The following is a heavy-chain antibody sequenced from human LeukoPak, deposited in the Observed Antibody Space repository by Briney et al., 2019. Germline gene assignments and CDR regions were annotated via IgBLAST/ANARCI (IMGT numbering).Heavy chain of an antibody. V-gene: IGHV1-18*01. J-gene: IGHJ4*02. Sequence: ASVKVSCKASGYTFITYGITWVRQAPGQGLEWMGWISPYNGNTNYAQNFQGRVTITTDTSATTVYMELRSLRSDDTAVYYCARGQPKFGELFAPLDNWGQGTLVTVSS. CDR2: ISPYNGNT. D-gene: IGHD3-10*01. CDR3: ARGQPKFGELFAPLDN. CDR1: GYTFITYG.